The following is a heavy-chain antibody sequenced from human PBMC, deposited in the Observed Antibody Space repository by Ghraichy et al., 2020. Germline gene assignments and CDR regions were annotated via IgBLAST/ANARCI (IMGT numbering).Heavy chain of an antibody. V-gene: IGHV1-69*13. CDR3: ARGGQGFSDSRGYSFAFDI. J-gene: IGHJ3*02. CDR2: IIPTFGTT. Sequence: SVKVSCKASGGSFNSYSITWVRQVPGQGLEWMAGIIPTFGTTYYAQKFQGRVTISADESTSVADMELSSLTSEDTAVYFCARGGQGFSDSRGYSFAFDIWGQGTMVTVSA. CDR1: GGSFNSYS. D-gene: IGHD3-22*01.